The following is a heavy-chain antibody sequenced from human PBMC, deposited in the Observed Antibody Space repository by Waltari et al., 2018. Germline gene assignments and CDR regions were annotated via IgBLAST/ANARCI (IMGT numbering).Heavy chain of an antibody. V-gene: IGHV3-9*03. Sequence: EVQLVESGGGLVQPGRSLRLSCVASGFTFDDYAMHWVRQAPGKGLEWVSGISWNSGSIGYADSVKGRFTISRDNAKNSLYLQMNSLRAEDMALYYCAKDTASTPQANAFDIWGQGTMVTVSS. CDR2: ISWNSGSI. CDR3: AKDTASTPQANAFDI. CDR1: GFTFDDYA. J-gene: IGHJ3*02.